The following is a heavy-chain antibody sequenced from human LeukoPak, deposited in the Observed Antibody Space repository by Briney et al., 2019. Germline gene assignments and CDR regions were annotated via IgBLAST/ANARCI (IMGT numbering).Heavy chain of an antibody. CDR2: ISGSGGST. V-gene: IGHV3-23*01. Sequence: GGSLRLSCAASGFTFSSYGMSWVRQAPGKGLEWVSAISGSGGSTDYADSVKGRFTISRDNSKNTLYLQMNSLRAEDTAVYYCAKFKSGGPADYWGQGTLVTVSS. J-gene: IGHJ4*02. D-gene: IGHD2-8*02. CDR1: GFTFSSYG. CDR3: AKFKSGGPADY.